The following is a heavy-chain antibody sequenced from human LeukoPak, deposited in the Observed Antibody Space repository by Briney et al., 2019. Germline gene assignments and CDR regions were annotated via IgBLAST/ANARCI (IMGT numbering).Heavy chain of an antibody. CDR2: IYYSGST. CDR3: ARDQNDSSGYRKPREYYFDY. CDR1: GGSISSSSYY. D-gene: IGHD3-22*01. J-gene: IGHJ4*02. Sequence: PSETLSLTCTVSGGSISSSSYYWGWIRQPPGKGLEWIGSIYYSGSTYYNPSLKSRVTISVDTSKNQFSLKLSSVTAADTAVYYCARDQNDSSGYRKPREYYFDYWGQGTLVTVSS. V-gene: IGHV4-39*07.